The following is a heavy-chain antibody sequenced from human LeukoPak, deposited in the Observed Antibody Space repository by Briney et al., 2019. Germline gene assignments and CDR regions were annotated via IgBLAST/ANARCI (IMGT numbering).Heavy chain of an antibody. CDR2: INHSGST. CDR3: ARQTGNFDY. J-gene: IGHJ4*02. CDR1: GGSFSGYY. Sequence: PSETLSLTCAVYGGSFSGYYWSWICQPPGKGLEWIGEINHSGSTNYNPSLKSRVTISVDTSKNQFSLKLSSVTAADTAVYYCARQTGNFDYWGQGTLVTVSS. V-gene: IGHV4-34*01. D-gene: IGHD7-27*01.